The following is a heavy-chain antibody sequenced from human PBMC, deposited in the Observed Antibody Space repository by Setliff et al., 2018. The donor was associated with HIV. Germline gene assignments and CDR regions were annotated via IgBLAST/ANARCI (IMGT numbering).Heavy chain of an antibody. CDR1: GGSFSGYY. V-gene: IGHV4-34*01. Sequence: PSETLSLTCAVYGGSFSGYYWSWIRQPPGKGLEWIGEINHSGSTNYNPSLKGRVTTSIDTSKNQFSLKLNSVTAADTAVYYCARARSDWYNVRPYYFDLWGQGTPVTVSS. J-gene: IGHJ4*02. CDR3: ARARSDWYNVRPYYFDL. CDR2: INHSGST. D-gene: IGHD6-19*01.